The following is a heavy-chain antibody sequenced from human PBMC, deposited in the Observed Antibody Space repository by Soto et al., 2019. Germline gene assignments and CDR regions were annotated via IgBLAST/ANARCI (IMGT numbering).Heavy chain of an antibody. CDR2: ISSSGSTI. J-gene: IGHJ6*02. V-gene: IGHV3-48*03. D-gene: IGHD3-22*01. CDR3: ARRLVVGEYYYYYYGMDV. CDR1: GFTVSSYE. Sequence: GSLTLSFAASGFTVSSYEKNGVRQAPGKGLEWVSYISSSGSTIYYADSVKGRFTISRDNAKNSLYLQMNSLRAEDTAVYYCARRLVVGEYYYYYYGMDVWGQGTTVTVSS.